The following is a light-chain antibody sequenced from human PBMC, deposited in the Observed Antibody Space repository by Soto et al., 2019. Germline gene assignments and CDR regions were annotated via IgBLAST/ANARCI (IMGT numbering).Light chain of an antibody. CDR1: QSVNSNY. CDR3: QQYDNTPPT. V-gene: IGKV3-20*01. J-gene: IGKJ1*01. CDR2: GAS. Sequence: EIVLTQSPGTLSLSPGERATLSCRASQSVNSNYLAWYQRKPGQAPRLLIYGASNRATDIPDRVSASGSGTDFTLTITRLEADDFAVYYCQQYDNTPPTFGQGTKVEVK.